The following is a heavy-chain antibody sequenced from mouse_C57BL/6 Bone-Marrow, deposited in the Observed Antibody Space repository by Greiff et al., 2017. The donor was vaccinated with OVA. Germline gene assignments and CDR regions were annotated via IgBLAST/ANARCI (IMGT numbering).Heavy chain of an antibody. V-gene: IGHV1-15*01. J-gene: IGHJ4*01. D-gene: IGHD2-1*01. CDR3: TRGDGNYRNYYAMDY. Sequence: VKLQESGAELVRPGASVTLSCKASGYTFTDYEMHWVKQTPVHGLEWIGAIDPETGGTAYNQKFKGKAILTADKSSSTAYMELRSLTSEDSAVYYCTRGDGNYRNYYAMDYWGQGTSVTVSS. CDR1: GYTFTDYE. CDR2: IDPETGGT.